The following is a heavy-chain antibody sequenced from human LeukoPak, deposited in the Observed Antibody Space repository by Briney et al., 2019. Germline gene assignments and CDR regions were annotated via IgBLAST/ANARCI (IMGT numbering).Heavy chain of an antibody. CDR3: ARLIGYGDYDGWFDP. J-gene: IGHJ5*02. CDR2: IDPSDSYT. D-gene: IGHD4-17*01. CDR1: GYSFTSYW. Sequence: GESLKISCKGSGYSFTSYWISWVRQMPGEGLEWMGRIDPSDSYTNYSPSFQGHVTISADKSISTAYLQWSSLKASDTAMYYCARLIGYGDYDGWFDPWGQGTLVTVSS. V-gene: IGHV5-10-1*01.